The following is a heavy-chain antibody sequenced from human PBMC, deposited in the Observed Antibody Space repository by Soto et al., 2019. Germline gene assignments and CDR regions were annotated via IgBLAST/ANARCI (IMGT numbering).Heavy chain of an antibody. CDR2: IIPIFGTA. CDR3: ARARAPYSSSNSCSNVPWFDP. V-gene: IGHV1-69*13. Sequence: SVKVSCKASGGTFSSYAISWVRQAPGQGLEWMGGIIPIFGTANYAQKFQGRVTITADESTSTAYMELRSLRSEDTAVYYCARARAPYSSSNSCSNVPWFDPWGQGNLVTV. D-gene: IGHD2-2*01. J-gene: IGHJ5*02. CDR1: GGTFSSYA.